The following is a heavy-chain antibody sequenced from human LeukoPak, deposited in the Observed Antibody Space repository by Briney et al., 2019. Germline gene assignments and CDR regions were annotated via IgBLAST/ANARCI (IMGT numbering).Heavy chain of an antibody. V-gene: IGHV4-38-2*02. CDR1: GCSISSGYY. CDR2: IYHSGST. D-gene: IGHD4-17*01. J-gene: IGHJ4*02. CDR3: ARVGSYGDYAY. Sequence: PSETLSLTCTVSGCSISSGYYWGWIRQPPGKGLEWIGSIYHSGSTYYNPSLKSRVTISVDTSKNQFSLRLSSVTAADTAVYYCARVGSYGDYAYWGQGTLVTVSS.